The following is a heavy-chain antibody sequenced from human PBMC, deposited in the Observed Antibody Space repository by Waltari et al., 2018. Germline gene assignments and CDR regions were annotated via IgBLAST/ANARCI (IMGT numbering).Heavy chain of an antibody. Sequence: EVQLVESGGGLVQPGGSLKLSCAASGFTFSGSAMHWVRQASGKGLEWVGRIRSKANSYATAYAASVKGRFTISRDDSKNTAYLQMNSLKTEDTAVYYRTRHVCSGGSCFIDYWGQGTLVTVSS. J-gene: IGHJ4*02. V-gene: IGHV3-73*01. CDR3: TRHVCSGGSCFIDY. D-gene: IGHD2-15*01. CDR2: IRSKANSYAT. CDR1: GFTFSGSA.